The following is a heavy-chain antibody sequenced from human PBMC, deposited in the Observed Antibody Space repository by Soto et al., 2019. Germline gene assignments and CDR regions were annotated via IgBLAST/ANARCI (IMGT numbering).Heavy chain of an antibody. Sequence: GGSLRLSCAASGFTVSSNYMSWVRQAPGKGLEWVSVIYSGGSTYYADSVKGRITISRDNSKNTLYLQMNSLSVADTAVYYCASSNLDILTGYYNSYYMDVWGQGTTVTV. V-gene: IGHV3-66*01. CDR1: GFTVSSNY. CDR3: ASSNLDILTGYYNSYYMDV. D-gene: IGHD3-9*01. CDR2: IYSGGST. J-gene: IGHJ6*03.